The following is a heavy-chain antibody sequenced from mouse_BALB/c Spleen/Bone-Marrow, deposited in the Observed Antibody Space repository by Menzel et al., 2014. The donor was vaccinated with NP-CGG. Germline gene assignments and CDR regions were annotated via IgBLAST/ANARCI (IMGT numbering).Heavy chain of an antibody. Sequence: EVQGVESGGGLVQPGGSLRLSCATSGLTFTDYYMSWVRQPPGKALEWLGFIRHKANGYTTEYSASVKGRFTISRDNSQSIHYLQMNILRTEDSAAYYCARDRNYDIHWYFDFWGAGTTVTVSS. CDR1: GLTFTDYY. CDR3: ARDRNYDIHWYFDF. J-gene: IGHJ1*01. V-gene: IGHV7-3*02. CDR2: IRHKANGYTT. D-gene: IGHD1-1*01.